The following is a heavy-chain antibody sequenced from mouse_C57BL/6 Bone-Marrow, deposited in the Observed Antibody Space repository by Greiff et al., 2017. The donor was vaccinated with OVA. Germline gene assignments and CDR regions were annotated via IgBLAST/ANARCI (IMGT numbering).Heavy chain of an antibody. CDR3: ARKEIYYGNPYYAMDY. Sequence: QVQLQQSGPGLVQPSQSLSITCTVSGFSLTSYGVHWVRQSPGKGLEWLGVIWSGGSTDYNAAFISRLSISKDNSKSQVFFKMNSLQADDTAIYYCARKEIYYGNPYYAMDYWGQGTSVTVSS. J-gene: IGHJ4*01. V-gene: IGHV2-2*01. CDR2: IWSGGST. D-gene: IGHD2-1*01. CDR1: GFSLTSYG.